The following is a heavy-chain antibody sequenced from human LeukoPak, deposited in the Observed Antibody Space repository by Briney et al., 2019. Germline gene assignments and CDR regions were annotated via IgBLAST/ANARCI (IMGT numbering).Heavy chain of an antibody. CDR3: ERVTGGDNLFDL. Sequence: GGSLRLSCSASGFTLSNFWIHWVRQAPGKGLVWVSRINTDGSSTNYADSVKGRFAVSRDNAKNTLYLQMNSLRVEDTAVYYCERVTGGDNLFDLWGKGKRSTFSS. V-gene: IGHV3-74*01. CDR2: INTDGSST. CDR1: GFTLSNFW. D-gene: IGHD1-14*01. J-gene: IGHJ3*01.